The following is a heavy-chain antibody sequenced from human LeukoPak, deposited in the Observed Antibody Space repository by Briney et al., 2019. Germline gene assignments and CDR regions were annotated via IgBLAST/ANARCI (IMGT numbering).Heavy chain of an antibody. CDR1: GGSISSYY. V-gene: IGHV4-59*08. J-gene: IGHJ6*02. D-gene: IGHD6-13*01. CDR3: ARADSSPNYYYYGMDV. Sequence: KPSETLSLTCTVSGGSISSYYWSWIRQPPGKGLEWIGYIYYSGSTNYNPSLKSRVTISVDTSKNQFSLKLSSVTAADTAVYYCARADSSPNYYYYGMDVWGQGTTVTVSS. CDR2: IYYSGST.